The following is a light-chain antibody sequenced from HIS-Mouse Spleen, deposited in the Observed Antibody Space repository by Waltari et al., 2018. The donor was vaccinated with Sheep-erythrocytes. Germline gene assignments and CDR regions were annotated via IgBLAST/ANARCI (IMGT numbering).Light chain of an antibody. CDR1: QRVSSN. CDR3: QQYNNWPPPYT. Sequence: EIVMTQSPATMSVSPGERATLSCRSSQRVSSNLAWYPPKPGQAPRLLIYGASTRATGIPARFSGSGSGTEFTLTISSMQSEDFAVYYCQQYNNWPPPYTFGQGTKLEIK. J-gene: IGKJ2*01. V-gene: IGKV3-15*01. CDR2: GAS.